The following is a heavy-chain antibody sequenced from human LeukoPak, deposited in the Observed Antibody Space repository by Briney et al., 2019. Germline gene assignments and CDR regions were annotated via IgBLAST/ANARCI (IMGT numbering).Heavy chain of an antibody. D-gene: IGHD2-2*01. J-gene: IGHJ6*02. Sequence: ASVKVSCKVSGYTLTELSMHWVRQAPGKGLEWMGGFDPEDGETIYAQKFQGRVTMTEDTSTDTAYMELSSLRSEDTAVYYCATGCSSTSCYGYSYYYYGMDVWGQGTTVTVSS. CDR1: GYTLTELS. V-gene: IGHV1-24*01. CDR3: ATGCSSTSCYGYSYYYYGMDV. CDR2: FDPEDGET.